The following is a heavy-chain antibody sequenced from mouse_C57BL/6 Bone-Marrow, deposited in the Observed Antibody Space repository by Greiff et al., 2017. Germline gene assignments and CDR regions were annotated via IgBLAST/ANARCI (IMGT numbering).Heavy chain of an antibody. V-gene: IGHV1-26*01. J-gene: IGHJ2*01. CDR2: INPNNGGT. Sequence: VQLQQSGPELVKPGASVKISCKASGYTFTDYYMNWVKQSHGKSLEWIGDINPNNGGTSYNQKFKGKATLTVDKSSSTAYMELRSLTSEDSAVYYCANYYGSWGQGTTLTVSS. CDR1: GYTFTDYY. CDR3: ANYYGS. D-gene: IGHD1-1*01.